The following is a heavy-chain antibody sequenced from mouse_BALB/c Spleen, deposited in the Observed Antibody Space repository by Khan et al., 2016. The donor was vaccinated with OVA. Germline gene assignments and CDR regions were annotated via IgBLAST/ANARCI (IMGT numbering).Heavy chain of an antibody. CDR2: LWSAGST. CDR3: ARRGYDYGRGALFAY. CDR1: GFSLTNYS. Sequence: QVQLKQSGPGLVQPSQSLSITCTVSGFSLTNYSLHWVRQSPGKGLEWLGVLWSAGSTDYNAAFISRLTIRQDNSRSQVFFKMNSLQPNDTAIYYCARRGYDYGRGALFAYWGQGTLVTVSA. J-gene: IGHJ3*01. V-gene: IGHV2-2*02. D-gene: IGHD2-4*01.